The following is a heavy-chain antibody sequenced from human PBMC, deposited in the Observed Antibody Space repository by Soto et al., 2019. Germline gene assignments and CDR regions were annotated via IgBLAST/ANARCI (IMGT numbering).Heavy chain of an antibody. J-gene: IGHJ4*02. CDR2: IYWDDDK. CDR3: AHSSRYDVTIDY. Sequence: QITLKESGATLVKPTQTLTLTCTFSGFSLSTSGVGVGWIRQPPEKPLEWLALIYWDDDKRYSPSLKSRLTVTKDTSKNQVVLTMTNMDPVDTATYYCAHSSRYDVTIDYWGQGTLVTVSS. V-gene: IGHV2-5*02. D-gene: IGHD5-12*01. CDR1: GFSLSTSGVG.